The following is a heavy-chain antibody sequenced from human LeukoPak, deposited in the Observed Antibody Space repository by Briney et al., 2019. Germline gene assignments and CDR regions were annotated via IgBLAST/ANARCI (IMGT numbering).Heavy chain of an antibody. J-gene: IGHJ4*02. CDR3: AAAPHQGGPRFGY. Sequence: GGSLRLSCASSGFTFDDYTMHWVRQAPGKGLEWVAVISYDGSNKYYADSVKGRFTISRDNSKNTLYLQMNSLRAEDTAVYYCAAAPHQGGPRFGYWGQGTLVTVSS. D-gene: IGHD3-16*01. CDR2: ISYDGSNK. CDR1: GFTFDDYT. V-gene: IGHV3-30*03.